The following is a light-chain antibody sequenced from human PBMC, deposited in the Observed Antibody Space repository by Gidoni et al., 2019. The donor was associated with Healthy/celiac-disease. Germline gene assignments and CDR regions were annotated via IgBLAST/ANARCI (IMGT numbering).Light chain of an antibody. V-gene: IGKV3-11*01. J-gene: IGKJ3*01. CDR2: DAS. CDR1: QSVSSY. Sequence: ELVLTQSPATLSFSPGERATLSCRASQSVSSYLAWYQQKPGQAPRLLIYDASNRATGIPARFSGGGSGTDFTLTISSLEPEDFAVYYCQQRSNWPLFGPGTKVDIK. CDR3: QQRSNWPL.